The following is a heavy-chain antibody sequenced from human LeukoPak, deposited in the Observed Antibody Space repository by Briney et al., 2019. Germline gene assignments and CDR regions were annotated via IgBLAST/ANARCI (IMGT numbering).Heavy chain of an antibody. CDR1: GFTCSSYA. CDR3: AKGTYYPNYYFDY. J-gene: IGHJ4*02. V-gene: IGHV3-23*01. D-gene: IGHD2-21*01. Sequence: GGSLRRSSAASGFTCSSYAMSWVRQAPGQGLEGGTTLSGSGDSTYYADSVKGRFTISRDNSKNTLYLQMNSLRAEDTAVYYCAKGTYYPNYYFDYWGLGTLVTVSS. CDR2: LSGSGDST.